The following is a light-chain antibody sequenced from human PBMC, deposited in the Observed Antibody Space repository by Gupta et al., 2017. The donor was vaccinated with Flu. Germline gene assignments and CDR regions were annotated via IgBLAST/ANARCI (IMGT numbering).Light chain of an antibody. V-gene: IGKV1-5*03. CDR2: KAS. J-gene: IGKJ1*01. CDR3: QQYNRLWT. Sequence: EDRATITCRASQSISSWLAWYQQKPEKARKLLIYKASSLESWVASRCSGSGSGTEIPLTISSLQPDYFATYYCQQYNRLWTFGQGTKVEIK. CDR1: QSISSW.